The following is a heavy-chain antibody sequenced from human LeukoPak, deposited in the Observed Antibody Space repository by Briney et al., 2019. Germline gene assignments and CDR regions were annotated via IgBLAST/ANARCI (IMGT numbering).Heavy chain of an antibody. CDR2: ISYDGNIK. D-gene: IGHD5-24*01. CDR1: GFIFSSFG. J-gene: IGHJ4*02. V-gene: IGHV3-30*03. Sequence: PGGSLRLSCAASGFIFSSFGMHWVRQAPGKGLEWVAIISYDGNIKYYADSVKGRFTISRDNSENTLYLQMKSLRAEDTAVYYCARGDGYNFFDYWGQGTLVTVSS. CDR3: ARGDGYNFFDY.